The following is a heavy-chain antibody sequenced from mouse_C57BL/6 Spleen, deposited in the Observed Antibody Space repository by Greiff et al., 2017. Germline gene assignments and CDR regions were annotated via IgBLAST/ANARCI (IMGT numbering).Heavy chain of an antibody. D-gene: IGHD2-5*01. CDR2: INYDGSST. J-gene: IGHJ4*01. CDR3: AREESNYDYYAMDY. Sequence: DVQLQESEGGLVQPGSSMKLSCTASGFTFSDYYMAWVRQVPEKGLEWVANINYDGSSTYYLDSLKSRFIISRDNAKNILYLQMSSLKSEDTATYYCAREESNYDYYAMDYWGQGTSVTVSS. V-gene: IGHV5-16*01. CDR1: GFTFSDYY.